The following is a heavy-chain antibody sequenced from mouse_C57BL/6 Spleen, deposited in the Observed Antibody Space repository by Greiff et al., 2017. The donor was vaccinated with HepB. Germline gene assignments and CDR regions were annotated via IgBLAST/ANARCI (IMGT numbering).Heavy chain of an antibody. Sequence: EVHLVESGGGLVKPGGSLKLSCAASGFTFSDYGMHWVRQAPEKGLEWVAYISSGSSTIYYADAVKGRFTISRDNAKNTLFLQMTSLRSEDTAMYYCARESNYVIAYWGQGTLVTVSA. CDR2: ISSGSSTI. CDR1: GFTFSDYG. V-gene: IGHV5-17*01. CDR3: ARESNYVIAY. J-gene: IGHJ3*01. D-gene: IGHD2-5*01.